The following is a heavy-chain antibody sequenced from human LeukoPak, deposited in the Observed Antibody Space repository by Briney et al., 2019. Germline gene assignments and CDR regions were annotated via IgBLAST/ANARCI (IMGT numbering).Heavy chain of an antibody. D-gene: IGHD4-17*01. CDR3: ARQDYGDYGWFDP. Sequence: KPSETLSLTCAVYGGSFSGYYWSWIRQPPGKGLEWIGEINHSGSTNYNPSLKSRVTISVDTSKNQFSLKLSSVTAADTAVYYCARQDYGDYGWFDPWGQGTLVTVSS. V-gene: IGHV4-34*01. J-gene: IGHJ5*02. CDR1: GGSFSGYY. CDR2: INHSGST.